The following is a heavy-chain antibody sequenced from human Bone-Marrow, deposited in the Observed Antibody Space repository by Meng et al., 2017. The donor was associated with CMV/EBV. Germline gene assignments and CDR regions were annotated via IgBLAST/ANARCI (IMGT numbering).Heavy chain of an antibody. V-gene: IGHV1-2*02. CDR3: ARTGNWNYVNWFDP. D-gene: IGHD1-20*01. Sequence: ASVKVSCKASGYTFTDYYIHWMRQAPGQGFEWMGWINPDTGGTKYAQNFQGRVTMTRAPSIATAYMELTRLRSDDTAVYYCARTGNWNYVNWFDPWGQGILATVSS. J-gene: IGHJ5*02. CDR1: GYTFTDYY. CDR2: INPDTGGT.